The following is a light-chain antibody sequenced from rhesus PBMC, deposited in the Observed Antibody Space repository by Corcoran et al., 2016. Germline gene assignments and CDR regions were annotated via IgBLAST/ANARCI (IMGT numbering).Light chain of an antibody. CDR2: AAS. CDR1: QDIRNS. CDR3: QHGYGVPFT. Sequence: DIQMTQSPSSVSASVGDRVTITCQASQDIRNSLAWYQLRPGTVPKLLISAASTFQRGVPSRFSGSGSGTDFTLTVSSLQPEDFATYYCQHGYGVPFTFGPGTKLDIK. V-gene: IGKV1-33*02. J-gene: IGKJ3*01.